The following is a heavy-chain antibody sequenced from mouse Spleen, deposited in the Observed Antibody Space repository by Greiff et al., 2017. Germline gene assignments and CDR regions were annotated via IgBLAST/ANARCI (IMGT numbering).Heavy chain of an antibody. CDR2: IHRNSGST. Sequence: VQLQQSGAELVKPGASVKLSCKASGYTFTSYGMHWVKQRPGQGLEWIGMIHRNSGSTNYNEKFKSKATLTVDTSSSTSYMQHSSQTSEASAVYCCARCEYSYYGSPFAYWGQGTLVTVSS. CDR3: ARCEYSYYGSPFAY. J-gene: IGHJ3*01. CDR1: GYTFTSYG. D-gene: IGHD2-12*01. V-gene: IGHV1-64*01.